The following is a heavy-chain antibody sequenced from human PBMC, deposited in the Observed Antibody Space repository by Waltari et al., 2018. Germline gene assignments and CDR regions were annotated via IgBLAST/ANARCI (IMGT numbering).Heavy chain of an antibody. D-gene: IGHD2-15*01. J-gene: IGHJ4*02. CDR1: GFTFSSYA. Sequence: EVQLLESGGGLVQPGGSLRLSCAASGFTFSSYAMSWVRQAPGKGLEWVSAMSGSGGSTYYADSVKGRFTISRDNSKNTLYLQMNSLRAEDTAVYYCAKARKDIVVVVAATQPPGWGQGTLVTVSS. V-gene: IGHV3-23*01. CDR2: MSGSGGST. CDR3: AKARKDIVVVVAATQPPG.